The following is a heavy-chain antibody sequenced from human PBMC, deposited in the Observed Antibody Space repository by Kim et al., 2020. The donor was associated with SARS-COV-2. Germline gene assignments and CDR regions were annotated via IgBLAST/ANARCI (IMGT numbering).Heavy chain of an antibody. CDR3: ARDIVPAPSGVVVPAATLDY. CDR1: GFTFSSYA. V-gene: IGHV3-30-3*01. Sequence: GGSLRLSCAASGFTFSSYAMHWVRQAPGKGLEWVAVISYDGSNKYYADSVKGRFTISRDNSKNTLYLQMNSLRAEDTAVYYCARDIVPAPSGVVVPAATLDYWGQGTLVTVPS. D-gene: IGHD2-2*01. CDR2: ISYDGSNK. J-gene: IGHJ4*02.